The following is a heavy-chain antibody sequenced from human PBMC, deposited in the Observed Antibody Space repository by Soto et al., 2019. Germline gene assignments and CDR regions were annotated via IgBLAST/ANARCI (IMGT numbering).Heavy chain of an antibody. CDR1: GYSFTNYW. Sequence: GESLKISCKGSGYSFTNYWIAWVRQMPGKGLEYMGIIYPSDSTTRYSPSFQGQVTISADKSISTAYLRWNSLKASDTAMYYCARNGFYGDYSSNYFDPWGQGTLVTVSS. V-gene: IGHV5-51*01. D-gene: IGHD4-17*01. CDR3: ARNGFYGDYSSNYFDP. J-gene: IGHJ5*02. CDR2: IYPSDSTT.